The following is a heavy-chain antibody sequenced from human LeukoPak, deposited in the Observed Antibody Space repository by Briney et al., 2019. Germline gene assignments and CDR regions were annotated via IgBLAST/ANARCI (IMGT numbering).Heavy chain of an antibody. V-gene: IGHV3-21*01. Sequence: GGSLRLSCAASGFTFSSYSMNWVRQAPGKGLEWASSISSSSSYIYYADSVKGRFTISRDNAKNSLYLQMNSLRAEDTAVYYCARAIRTTGRNDAFDIWGQGTMVTVSS. J-gene: IGHJ3*02. D-gene: IGHD1-1*01. CDR3: ARAIRTTGRNDAFDI. CDR1: GFTFSSYS. CDR2: ISSSSSYI.